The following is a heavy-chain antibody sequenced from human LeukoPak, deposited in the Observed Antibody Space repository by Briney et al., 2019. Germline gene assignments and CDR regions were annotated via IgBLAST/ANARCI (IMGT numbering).Heavy chain of an antibody. J-gene: IGHJ3*02. CDR1: GASISGHY. V-gene: IGHV4-4*07. CDR2: IYTRGST. Sequence: PSETLTLTCAVSGASISGHYWSWIRQPAGKGQEWIGRIYTRGSTNYNPSLKSRVTISVDTSRNQLSLKLTSVTGADTAVYYCARGVDAFDIWGQGTKVTVSS. CDR3: ARGVDAFDI. D-gene: IGHD5/OR15-5a*01.